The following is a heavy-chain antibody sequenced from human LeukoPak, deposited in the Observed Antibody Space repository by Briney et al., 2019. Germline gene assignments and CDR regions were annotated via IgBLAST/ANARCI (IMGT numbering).Heavy chain of an antibody. Sequence: PSQTLSLTCTVSGGSISSGDYYWSWIRQPPGKGLEWIGYIYYSGSTNYNPSLKSRVTISVDKSKNQFSLKLSSVTAADTAVYYCARGSNYDSSGYYWGHYYYYYGMDVWGQGTTVTVSS. CDR3: ARGSNYDSSGYYWGHYYYYYGMDV. CDR2: IYYSGST. V-gene: IGHV4-30-4*01. J-gene: IGHJ6*02. CDR1: GGSISSGDYY. D-gene: IGHD3-22*01.